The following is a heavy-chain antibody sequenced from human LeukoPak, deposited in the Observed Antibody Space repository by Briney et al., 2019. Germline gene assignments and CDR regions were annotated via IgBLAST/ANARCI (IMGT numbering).Heavy chain of an antibody. CDR1: GFTFSDCY. Sequence: AGGSLRLSCAASGFTFSDCYMSWIRQAPGKGLEWLSYISSSGSAVSYAGSVKGRFTISRDNAKNSLYLQMNTLRAVDTAVYYCAICRSGGTYCTGGFDYWGQGTLVTVSS. CDR3: AICRSGGTYCTGGFDY. D-gene: IGHD2-8*02. CDR2: ISSSGSAV. J-gene: IGHJ4*02. V-gene: IGHV3-11*04.